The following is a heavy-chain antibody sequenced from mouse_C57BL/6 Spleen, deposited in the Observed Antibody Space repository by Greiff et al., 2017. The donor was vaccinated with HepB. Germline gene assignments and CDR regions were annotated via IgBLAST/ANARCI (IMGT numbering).Heavy chain of an antibody. CDR2: INYDGSST. D-gene: IGHD1-1*01. J-gene: IGHJ4*01. CDR3: ARDNYGTGAMDY. Sequence: EVMLVESEGGLVQPGSSMKLSCTASGFTFSDYYMAWVRQVPEKGLEWVANINYDGSSTYYLDSLKSRFIISRDNAKNILYLQMSSLKSEDTATYYWARDNYGTGAMDYWGQGTSVTVSS. CDR1: GFTFSDYY. V-gene: IGHV5-16*01.